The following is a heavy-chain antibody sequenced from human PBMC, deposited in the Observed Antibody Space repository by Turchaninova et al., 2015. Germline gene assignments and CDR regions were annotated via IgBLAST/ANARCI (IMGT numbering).Heavy chain of an antibody. D-gene: IGHD3-3*01. CDR2: INSNGRST. V-gene: IGHV3-64D*06. CDR3: VMTFYDFWSSYYTGQLPSYDN. J-gene: IGHJ4*02. Sequence: RQAPGKGLEFVSAINSNGRSTSYADSVKGRFTISRDNSKNTLYLQMRSLRPEDTAVYYCVMTFYDFWSSYYTGQLPSYDNWGQGTLVTVSS.